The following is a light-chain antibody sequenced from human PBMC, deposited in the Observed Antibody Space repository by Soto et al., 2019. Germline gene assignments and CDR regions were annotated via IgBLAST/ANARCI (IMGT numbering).Light chain of an antibody. CDR2: SAS. V-gene: IGKV1-39*01. CDR1: QGISSF. Sequence: DIQMTQSPSSLSACVGDSVTIACRASQGISSFLNWYQQRPGKAPKLLISSASRLQSGVTSRFSGSGTGTDFTLTISSLQPEDFATYYCQQSYSAPPTFGQGTKVDIK. J-gene: IGKJ1*01. CDR3: QQSYSAPPT.